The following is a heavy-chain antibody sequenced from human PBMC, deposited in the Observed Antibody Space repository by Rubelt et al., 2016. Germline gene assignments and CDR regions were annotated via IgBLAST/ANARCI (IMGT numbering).Heavy chain of an antibody. Sequence: QLQLQESGPGLVKPSETLSLTCTVSGGSLRSSSYYWGWIRQPPGKGLEWIGYIYYSGSTNSNPSLISHVTMSVDTSKNQFSRRLRSVTAADTAVYYGARWDVDYLDYWGLGTLVTVSS. CDR2: IYYSGST. CDR1: GGSLRSSSYY. CDR3: ARWDVDYLDY. J-gene: IGHJ4*01. V-gene: IGHV4-61*05. D-gene: IGHD1-26*01.